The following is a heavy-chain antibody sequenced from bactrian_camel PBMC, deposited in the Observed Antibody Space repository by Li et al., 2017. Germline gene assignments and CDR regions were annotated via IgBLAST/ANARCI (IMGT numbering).Heavy chain of an antibody. CDR3: AATRQRWCPIHDANGYNL. J-gene: IGHJ4*01. V-gene: IGHV3S67*01. CDR2: IVYAGRT. CDR1: GYTFNTY. Sequence: VQLVESGGGSALAGGSVRLSCAASGYTFNTYSWFRQAPGKDREGVAHIVYAGRTTYADSVKGRFTIDKDNAKNTLYLRMNSLKPEDSGTYYCAATRQRWCPIHDANGYNLWGQGTQVTVS. D-gene: IGHD3*01.